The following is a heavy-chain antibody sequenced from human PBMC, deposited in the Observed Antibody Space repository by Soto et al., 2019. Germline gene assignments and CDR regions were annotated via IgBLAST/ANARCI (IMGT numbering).Heavy chain of an antibody. CDR3: ARVVVEMATIYYYYGMGV. V-gene: IGHV4-34*01. J-gene: IGHJ6*02. Sequence: TSETLSLTCAVYGGSFSGYYWSWIRQPPGKGLEWIGEINHSGSTNYNPSLKSRVTISVDTSKNQFSLKLSSVTAADTAVYYCARVVVEMATIYYYYGMGVWGQGTTVTVSS. D-gene: IGHD5-12*01. CDR2: INHSGST. CDR1: GGSFSGYY.